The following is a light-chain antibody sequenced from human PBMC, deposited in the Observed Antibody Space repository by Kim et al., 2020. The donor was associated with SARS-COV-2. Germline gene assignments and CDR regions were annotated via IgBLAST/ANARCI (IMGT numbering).Light chain of an antibody. J-gene: IGKJ4*01. CDR3: QQRNSWPPAVT. V-gene: IGKV3-11*01. Sequence: PGERATVSCRASQNIDTYLAWYQQRPGQAPRLLVYDASNRATGVPDRFSGSWSGTDFTLTISSLEPEDFSLYYCQQRNSWPPAVTFGGGTKVDIK. CDR2: DAS. CDR1: QNIDTY.